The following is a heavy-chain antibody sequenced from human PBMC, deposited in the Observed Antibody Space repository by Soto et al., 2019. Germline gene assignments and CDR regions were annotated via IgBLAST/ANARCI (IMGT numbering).Heavy chain of an antibody. Sequence: QVHVQQSGPGLVKPSETLSLSCTVSSGPSSSHNWGWIRQPPGRGLEWIGYVYYTGGTSYNPSRKSRDTISADTSTTHISRTLSSVTAADTAVYYCVRQGIDYLHGLVDVWGQGTTVSVSS. CDR1: SGPSSSHN. V-gene: IGHV4-59*08. CDR2: VYYTGGT. D-gene: IGHD1-26*01. CDR3: VRQGIDYLHGLVDV. J-gene: IGHJ6*02.